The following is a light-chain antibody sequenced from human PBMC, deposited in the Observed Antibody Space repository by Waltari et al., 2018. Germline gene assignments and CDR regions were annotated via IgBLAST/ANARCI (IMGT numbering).Light chain of an antibody. CDR3: CSYAGSSTYV. J-gene: IGLJ1*01. CDR1: SSDVGRYNL. V-gene: IGLV2-23*01. Sequence: QSALTQPASVSGSPGQSITISCTGPSSDVGRYNLVSWYQQHPGKAPKLMIYEDNKRPSGVSNRFSGSKSGNTASLTISGLQAEDEADYYCCSYAGSSTYVFGTGTKVTVL. CDR2: EDN.